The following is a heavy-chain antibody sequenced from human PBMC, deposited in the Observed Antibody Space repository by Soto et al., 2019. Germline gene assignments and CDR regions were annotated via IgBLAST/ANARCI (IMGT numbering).Heavy chain of an antibody. J-gene: IGHJ5*02. V-gene: IGHV3-23*01. Sequence: EVQLLESGGGLVQPGGSLRLSCAASAFTFSRFAMSWVRQTPGNGLEWVAAISGGGDNTFYPDSVKGRFTISRDNSKNTLYLQMNGLRVEDTAVYYCAKGLSGSGAYQWFDPWGQGTLVTVSS. CDR1: AFTFSRFA. CDR2: ISGGGDNT. CDR3: AKGLSGSGAYQWFDP. D-gene: IGHD3-10*01.